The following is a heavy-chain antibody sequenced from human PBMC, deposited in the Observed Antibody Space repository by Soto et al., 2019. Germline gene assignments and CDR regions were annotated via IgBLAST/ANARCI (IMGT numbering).Heavy chain of an antibody. Sequence: ASVKVSCKASGYPFTASTMHWVRQAPEQRLEWMGWINTGNGNTKYSQKFQGRVTITRDTSASTAYMELSSLKSEDTAVYYCATLCGGDCYSSDRWGQGTLVTVSS. V-gene: IGHV1-3*04. J-gene: IGHJ5*02. CDR3: ATLCGGDCYSSDR. CDR1: GYPFTAST. CDR2: INTGNGNT. D-gene: IGHD2-21*02.